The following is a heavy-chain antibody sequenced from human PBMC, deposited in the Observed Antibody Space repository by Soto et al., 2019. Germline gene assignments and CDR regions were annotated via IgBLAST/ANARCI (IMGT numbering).Heavy chain of an antibody. CDR1: GFTFSSYA. Sequence: GGSLRLSCSASGFTFSSYAMNWVRQAPGKGLQYVSAISSNGGTTYYADSVKGRFTISRDNSKNTVYLQMSRLRDEDTAVYYCVSVKGAFHYWGQGTLVTVSS. J-gene: IGHJ4*02. CDR2: ISSNGGTT. D-gene: IGHD3-16*01. CDR3: VSVKGAFHY. V-gene: IGHV3-64D*08.